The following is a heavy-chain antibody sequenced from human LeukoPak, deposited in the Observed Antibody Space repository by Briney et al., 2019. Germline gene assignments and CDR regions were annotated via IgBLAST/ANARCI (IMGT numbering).Heavy chain of an antibody. CDR3: AKAPVMRVATITPYFDY. D-gene: IGHD5-12*01. CDR2: ISGSGGST. CDR1: GFTFSSYA. V-gene: IGHV3-23*01. J-gene: IGHJ4*02. Sequence: GGSLRLSCAASGFTFSSYAMSWVRQAPGKGLERVSAISGSGGSTYYADSVKGRFTISRDNSKNTLYLQMNSLRAEDTAVYYCAKAPVMRVATITPYFDYWGQGTLVTVSS.